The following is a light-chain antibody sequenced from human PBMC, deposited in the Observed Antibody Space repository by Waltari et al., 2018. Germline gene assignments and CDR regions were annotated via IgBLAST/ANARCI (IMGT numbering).Light chain of an antibody. CDR3: ALYMGSGIWV. CDR2: KAN. CDR1: SGSLSTTSY. Sequence: QTVVTQEPSLSVSPGGTVTLTCALSSGSLSTTSYATWYQPTPGQAPRSLVYKANAGCAGVRDRFSGSILGNTAALTITGAQADDESDYSCALYMGSGIWVFGGGTRLTVL. J-gene: IGLJ3*02. V-gene: IGLV8-61*01.